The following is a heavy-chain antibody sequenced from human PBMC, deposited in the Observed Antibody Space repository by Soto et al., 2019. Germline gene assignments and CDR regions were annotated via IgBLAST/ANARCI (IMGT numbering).Heavy chain of an antibody. CDR2: ISGSDGKT. CDR1: GFSFGSYA. CDR3: ARWSYLDY. J-gene: IGHJ4*02. D-gene: IGHD3-3*01. Sequence: EVQLVESGGGLVKPGGSLRLSCVASGFSFGSYALTWVRQAPGKGLEWVSTISGSDGKTFYADAVKGRFSISRDISQSTLYLQMNSLRADDTAIYYCARWSYLDYWGQGTRVTVSS. V-gene: IGHV3-23*04.